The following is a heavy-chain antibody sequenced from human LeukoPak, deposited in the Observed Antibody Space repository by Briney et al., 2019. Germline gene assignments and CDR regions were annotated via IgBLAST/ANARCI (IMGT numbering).Heavy chain of an antibody. V-gene: IGHV1-8*01. CDR3: ARENLRACSGGSCSLYY. D-gene: IGHD2-15*01. Sequence: ASVKVSCKASGYTFTSYDINWVRQATGQGLEWMGWMNPNSGNTGYAQKFQGRVTITADKSTSTAYMELSSLRSEDTAVYYCARENLRACSGGSCSLYYWGQGTLVTVSS. J-gene: IGHJ4*02. CDR2: MNPNSGNT. CDR1: GYTFTSYD.